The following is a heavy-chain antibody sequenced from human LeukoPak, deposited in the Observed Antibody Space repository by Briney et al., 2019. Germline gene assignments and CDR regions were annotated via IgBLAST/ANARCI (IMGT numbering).Heavy chain of an antibody. V-gene: IGHV4-39*07. J-gene: IGHJ4*02. CDR1: GGSISSSSYY. D-gene: IGHD3-22*01. CDR3: ARDRYYYDISGGRGLDY. CDR2: IYYSGST. Sequence: PSETLSLTCTVSGGSISSSSYYWGWIRQPPGKGLEWIGSIYYSGSTYYNPSLKSRVTISVDTSKNQFSLKLSSVTAADTAVYYCARDRYYYDISGGRGLDYWGQGTLVTVSS.